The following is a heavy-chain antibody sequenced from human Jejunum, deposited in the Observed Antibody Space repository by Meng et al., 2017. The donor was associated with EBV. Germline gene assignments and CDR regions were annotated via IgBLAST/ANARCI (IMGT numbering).Heavy chain of an antibody. D-gene: IGHD1-26*01. CDR1: GCSISSSSYY. V-gene: IGHV4-39*01. Sequence: QLELQEAVPGLVKPSETLSCTCTVSGCSISSSSYYWGWIRQPPGKGLELIGTYYNSGSTYYNPSLKSRVTISVDTSKNQFSLKLISVTAADTAAYYCARQGPSGRTFDYWGQGTLVTVSS. CDR3: ARQGPSGRTFDY. CDR2: YYNSGST. J-gene: IGHJ4*02.